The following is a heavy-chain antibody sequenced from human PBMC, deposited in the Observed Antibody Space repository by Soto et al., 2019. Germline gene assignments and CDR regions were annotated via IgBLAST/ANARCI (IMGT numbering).Heavy chain of an antibody. CDR1: SDSISSYY. V-gene: IGHV4-59*08. J-gene: IGHJ4*02. CDR2: TDYSGNT. CDR3: ARAVGDPLYYLDY. Sequence: SETLSLTCTVSSDSISSYYWIWIRQSPGKGLEWIGYTDYSGNTNYNPSLKSRVTISGDTSKNQFSLRLSSVTAAATAVYYCARAVGDPLYYLDYWGQGTLVTVSS. D-gene: IGHD6-19*01.